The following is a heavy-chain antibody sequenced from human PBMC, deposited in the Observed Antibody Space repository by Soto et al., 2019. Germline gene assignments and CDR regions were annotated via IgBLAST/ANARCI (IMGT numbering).Heavy chain of an antibody. D-gene: IGHD6-19*01. V-gene: IGHV1-46*01. CDR2: INPSGGST. CDR3: AREYAPVAGTHYYGMDV. J-gene: IGHJ6*02. Sequence: QVQLVQSGAEVKKPGASVKVSCKASGYTFTSYYMHWVRQAPGQGLEWMGIINPSGGSTSYAQKFQGRVTMTRDTSTSTVYMELSSLRSEDTAVYYCAREYAPVAGTHYYGMDVWGQGTTVTVSS. CDR1: GYTFTSYY.